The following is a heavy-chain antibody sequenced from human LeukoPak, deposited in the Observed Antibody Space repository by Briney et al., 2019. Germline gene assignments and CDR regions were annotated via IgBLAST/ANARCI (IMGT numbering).Heavy chain of an antibody. D-gene: IGHD5-24*01. J-gene: IGHJ6*01. CDR3: ARDRKVEMATTRYYYYHYGIDV. CDR1: GGSISSYY. CDR2: IYYSGNT. V-gene: IGHV4-59*01. Sequence: SETHSLTCTVSGGSISSYYWSWIRQPPGKGLEWIGYIYYSGNTNYKPSLKSRVTISADTSKNQFSLKLSSVSAADTAVYYCARDRKVEMATTRYYYYHYGIDVRGQGKTCTVSS.